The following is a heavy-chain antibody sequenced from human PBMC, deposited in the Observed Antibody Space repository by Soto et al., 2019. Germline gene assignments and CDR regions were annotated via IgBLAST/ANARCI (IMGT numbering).Heavy chain of an antibody. CDR1: CAALNSGNYY. CDR2: IYVTGAV. J-gene: IGHJ5*02. D-gene: IGHD2-21*01. Sequence: PSETLSLTCSVSCAALNSGNYYWSWIRQVPGKGLEWIGHIYVTGAVDYNPSLRDRITISQDTSERQFSLNLRLVTAADTAVYYCAILRIATNNYKWFDPWGQGTLVTVSS. V-gene: IGHV4-31*03. CDR3: AILRIATNNYKWFDP.